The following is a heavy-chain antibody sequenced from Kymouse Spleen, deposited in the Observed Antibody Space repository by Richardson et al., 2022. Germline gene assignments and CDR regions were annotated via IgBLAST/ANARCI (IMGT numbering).Heavy chain of an antibody. V-gene: IGHV3-15*01. CDR2: IKSKTDGGTT. Sequence: EVQLVESGGGLVKPGGSLRLSCAASGFTFSNAWMSWVRQAPGKGLEWVGRIKSKTDGGTTDYAAPVKGRFTISRDDSKNTLYLQMNSLKTEDTAVYYCTTGVDILTGPSYWGQGTLVTVSS. CDR1: GFTFSNAW. D-gene: IGHD3-9*01. CDR3: TTGVDILTGPSY. J-gene: IGHJ4*02.